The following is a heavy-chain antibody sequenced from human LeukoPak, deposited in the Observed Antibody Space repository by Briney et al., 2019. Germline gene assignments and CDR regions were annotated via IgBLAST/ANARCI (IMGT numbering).Heavy chain of an antibody. CDR1: GFTFSDAW. D-gene: IGHD3-10*01. Sequence: GGSLRLSCAASGFTFSDAWMYWVRQPPGKGLEWVGRIKSKTDGGTTDYAATVKGRFTISRDDSKNTLYLQMNSMKTEDTAVYYCTTDAPYYYGSGTKTDAFDLWGQGTMVTASS. V-gene: IGHV3-15*01. CDR3: TTDAPYYYGSGTKTDAFDL. CDR2: IKSKTDGGTT. J-gene: IGHJ3*01.